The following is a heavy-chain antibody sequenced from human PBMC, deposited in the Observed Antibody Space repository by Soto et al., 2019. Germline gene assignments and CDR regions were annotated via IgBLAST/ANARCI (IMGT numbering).Heavy chain of an antibody. CDR3: AKSGGGGYDSDNDHSSGLLMGPS. J-gene: IGHJ4*02. V-gene: IGHV3-33*06. Sequence: GGSLRLSCAASGFIFSNYVMHWVRQSPGKGPEWVALIYFDGSYENYADSVKGRFTISRDNSKSTLWLQMNSLRVEDTAVYYCAKSGGGGYDSDNDHSSGLLMGPSWGQGTLVTVSS. CDR1: GFIFSNYV. CDR2: IYFDGSYE. D-gene: IGHD3-22*01.